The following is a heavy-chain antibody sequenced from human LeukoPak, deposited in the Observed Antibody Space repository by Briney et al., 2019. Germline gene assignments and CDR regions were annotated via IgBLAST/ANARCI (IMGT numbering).Heavy chain of an antibody. CDR1: GGSISSYY. D-gene: IGHD2-2*01. J-gene: IGHJ6*03. V-gene: IGHV4-4*09. Sequence: SETLSLTCTVSGGSISSYYWSWIRQPPGKGLEWIGYIYTSGSTNYNPSLKSRVTISVDTSKNQFSLKLSSVTAADTAVYYCARIGYSSSTSCYGYYYYYMDVWGKGTTVTVSS. CDR3: ARIGYSSSTSCYGYYYYYMDV. CDR2: IYTSGST.